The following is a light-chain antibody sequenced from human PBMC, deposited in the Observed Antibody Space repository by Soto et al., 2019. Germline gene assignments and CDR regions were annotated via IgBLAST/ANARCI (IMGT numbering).Light chain of an antibody. J-gene: IGKJ1*01. CDR2: GAS. V-gene: IGKV1-12*01. Sequence: DIQLTQSPSSLSASVGDRVTITCRASQGVSKWLAWYQQKPGKAPILLIHGASSLQSGVQSRFSGSGSGTDFTLTITSLQPEDIAVYYCQQYNNWPRTFGQGTKVEIK. CDR3: QQYNNWPRT. CDR1: QGVSKW.